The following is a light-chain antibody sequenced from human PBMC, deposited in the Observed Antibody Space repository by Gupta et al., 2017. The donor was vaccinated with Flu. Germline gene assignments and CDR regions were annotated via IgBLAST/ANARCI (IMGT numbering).Light chain of an antibody. CDR2: RNN. J-gene: IGLJ2*01. V-gene: IGLV1-47*01. CDR3: ATWDDRLSSVV. Sequence: SSNIGGRPVFWYQQLPGTAPKVLIFRNNQRPSGVPYRFSGSKSGTSASLAISGLRSEDDADYFCATWDDRLSSVVFGGGTKLTVL. CDR1: SSNIGGRP.